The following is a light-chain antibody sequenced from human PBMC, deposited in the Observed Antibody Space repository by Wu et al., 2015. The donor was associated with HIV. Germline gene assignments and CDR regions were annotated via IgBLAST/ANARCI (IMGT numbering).Light chain of an antibody. J-gene: IGKJ4*01. Sequence: EIVMTQSPGTLSVSPGERATLSCRASQNVAYNLAWYQHNPGQAPRLLIYGASTRATGLPARFSGSGSETDFSLTISSLAPEDFAVYFCQQRNNWPPSFGGGTKVENK. CDR3: QQRNNWPPS. V-gene: IGKV3-15*01. CDR1: QNVAYN. CDR2: GAS.